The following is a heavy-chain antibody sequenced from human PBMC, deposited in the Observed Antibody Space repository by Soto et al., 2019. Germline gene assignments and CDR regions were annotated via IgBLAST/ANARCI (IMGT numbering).Heavy chain of an antibody. Sequence: SETLSLTCTVSGGSISSGDYYWSWIRQPPGKGLEWIGYIYYSVSTYYNPSLKSRVTISVDTSKNQFYLKLSSVTAADTAVYYCVSRGSSSGHRGWFDPWGQGTLVTVYS. CDR2: IYYSVST. J-gene: IGHJ5*02. CDR3: VSRGSSSGHRGWFDP. D-gene: IGHD6-13*01. CDR1: GGSISSGDYY. V-gene: IGHV4-30-4*01.